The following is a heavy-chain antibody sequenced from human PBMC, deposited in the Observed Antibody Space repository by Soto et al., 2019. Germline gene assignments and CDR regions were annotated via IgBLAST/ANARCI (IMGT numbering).Heavy chain of an antibody. CDR2: IFNSGRSGST. CDR3: AKTALGWFDP. V-gene: IGHV4-59*01. J-gene: IGHJ5*02. D-gene: IGHD1-1*01. Sequence: SETLSLTCSVSGGSISRYYWSWIRQPPGKGLEWIGYIFNSGRSGSTNYNPSLKSRVTISVDTSKNQFSLKLNSVTAADTAVYYCAKTALGWFDPWGQGTLVTVSS. CDR1: GGSISRYY.